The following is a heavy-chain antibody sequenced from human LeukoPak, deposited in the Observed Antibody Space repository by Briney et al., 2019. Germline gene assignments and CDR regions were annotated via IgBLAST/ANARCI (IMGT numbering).Heavy chain of an antibody. CDR2: IRSSSNEI. CDR1: GFNFTRYR. J-gene: IGHJ3*01. CDR3: TRDLDLYNDAFDV. D-gene: IGHD1-14*01. V-gene: IGHV3-21*01. Sequence: PGGSLRLSCTASGFNFTRYRMNWVRQAPGKGLEWLSSIRSSSNEIYYADSVKGRFTISRDNAKNSVYLQINSLRAEDTAVYYCTRDLDLYNDAFDVWGQGTRVIVSS.